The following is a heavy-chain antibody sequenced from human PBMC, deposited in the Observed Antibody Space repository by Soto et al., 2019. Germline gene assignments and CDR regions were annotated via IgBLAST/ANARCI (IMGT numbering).Heavy chain of an antibody. CDR3: ARDDRRHSGEIDY. Sequence: QVQLVQSGAEVKKPGSSVKVSCKASGGTFSSYSINWVRQAPGQGLEWMGEIIHILGTANYAQKFQGRVTITADESTSEAYMELSSLRSEDPAVYYCARDDRRHSGEIDYWGQGTLVTVS. V-gene: IGHV1-69*01. J-gene: IGHJ4*02. CDR1: GGTFSSYS. D-gene: IGHD3-10*01. CDR2: IIHILGTA.